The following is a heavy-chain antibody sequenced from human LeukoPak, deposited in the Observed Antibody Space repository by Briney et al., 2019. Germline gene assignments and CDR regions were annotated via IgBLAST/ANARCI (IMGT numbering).Heavy chain of an antibody. Sequence: GGSLRLSCAASGFTFSNYWMHWVRQAPGKGLVWVSHINSDGSSTNYADSVKGRFTISRDNAKNTLYLQMNSLRAEDTAVYYCARLANDYGDLYFDYWGQGTLVTVSS. D-gene: IGHD4-17*01. V-gene: IGHV3-74*01. CDR3: ARLANDYGDLYFDY. CDR1: GFTFSNYW. CDR2: INSDGSST. J-gene: IGHJ4*02.